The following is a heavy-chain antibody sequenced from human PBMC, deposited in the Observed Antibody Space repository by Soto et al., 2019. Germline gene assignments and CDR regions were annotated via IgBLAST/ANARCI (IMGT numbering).Heavy chain of an antibody. D-gene: IGHD3-22*01. CDR3: AGSRCYCDSSGYSGYYFRY. CDR2: LYTGGTT. J-gene: IGHJ4*02. CDR1: GVAGRSNY. Sequence: HGGSLRLCCAVFGVAGRSNYITWVRMARRKGLEGESVLYTGGTTCYADSVKGRFTIYRDNSTNTLFLQLHSLRAEDTVVYYCAGSRCYCDSSGYSGYYFRYWGRGASVTVS. V-gene: IGHV3-53*01.